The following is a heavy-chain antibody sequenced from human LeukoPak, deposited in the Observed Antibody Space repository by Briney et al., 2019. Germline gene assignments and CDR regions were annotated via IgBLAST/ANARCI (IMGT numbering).Heavy chain of an antibody. D-gene: IGHD2-2*01. V-gene: IGHV1-2*02. CDR2: INPNSGGT. Sequence: ASVKVSCKASGYTFTGYYMHWVRQAPGRGLEWMGWINPNSGGTNYAQKFQGRVTMTRDTSISTAYMELSRLRSDDTAVYYCARVFSRCSSTSCYLGYWGQGTLVTVSS. CDR3: ARVFSRCSSTSCYLGY. J-gene: IGHJ4*02. CDR1: GYTFTGYY.